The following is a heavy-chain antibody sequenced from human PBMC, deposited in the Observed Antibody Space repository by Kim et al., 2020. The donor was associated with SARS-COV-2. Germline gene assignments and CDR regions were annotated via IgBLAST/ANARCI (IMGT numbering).Heavy chain of an antibody. J-gene: IGHJ4*02. D-gene: IGHD3-10*01. V-gene: IGHV3-43D*03. CDR3: AKGKGSGSYLDY. Sequence: YYANSVKGRITTPRDNSKNYPYPQMNSLGAEDTALYYCAKGKGSGSYLDYWGQGTLVTVSS.